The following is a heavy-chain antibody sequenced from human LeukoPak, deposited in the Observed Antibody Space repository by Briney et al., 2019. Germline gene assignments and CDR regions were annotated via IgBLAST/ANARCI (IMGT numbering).Heavy chain of an antibody. CDR3: AKDPGRYALGHLDY. V-gene: IGHV3-23*01. CDR2: ISGSGGST. Sequence: GGSLRLSCAASGFTFSSYAMSWVRQAPGNGLEWVSAISGSGGSTYYADSVKGRFTISRDNSKNTLYLQMNSLRAEDTAVYYRAKDPGRYALGHLDYWGQGTLVTVSS. CDR1: GFTFSSYA. D-gene: IGHD1-26*01. J-gene: IGHJ4*02.